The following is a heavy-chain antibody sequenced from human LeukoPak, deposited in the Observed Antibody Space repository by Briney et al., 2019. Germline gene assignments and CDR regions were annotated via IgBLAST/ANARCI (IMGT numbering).Heavy chain of an antibody. CDR1: GFTFSSYS. J-gene: IGHJ1*01. V-gene: IGHV3-21*01. Sequence: GGSLRLSCAASGFTFSSYSMNWVRQAPGKGLEWVSSISSSSSYIYYADSVKGRFTISRDNAKNSLYLQMNSLRAEGTAVYYCARSGYPVPSGDIQHWGQGTLVTVSS. CDR2: ISSSSSYI. D-gene: IGHD5-18*01. CDR3: ARSGYPVPSGDIQH.